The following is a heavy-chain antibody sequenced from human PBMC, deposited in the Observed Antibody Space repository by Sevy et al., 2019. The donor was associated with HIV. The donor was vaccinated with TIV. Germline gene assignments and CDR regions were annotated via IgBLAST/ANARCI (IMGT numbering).Heavy chain of an antibody. CDR3: AKNTAAVGTGGFDY. CDR1: GFTFSYSG. J-gene: IGHJ4*02. D-gene: IGHD6-13*01. V-gene: IGHV3-30*02. Sequence: GGSLRLSCTTSGFTFSYSGMHWVRQAPGKGLEWVTFIQEDGRNTHYADSVKGRFTISRDNSKNTLYLQMNSLRGDDTAVYYCAKNTAAVGTGGFDYWGQGALVTVSS. CDR2: IQEDGRNT.